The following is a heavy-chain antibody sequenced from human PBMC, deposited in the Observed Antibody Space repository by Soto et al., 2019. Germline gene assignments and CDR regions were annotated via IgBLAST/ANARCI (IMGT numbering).Heavy chain of an antibody. CDR1: GFTFSSYA. J-gene: IGHJ4*02. V-gene: IGHV3-30-3*01. D-gene: IGHD3-9*01. Sequence: QVQLLESGGGVVQPGRSLRLSCAASGFTFSSYAMHWVRQAPGKGLEWVAVISYDGSNKYYADSVKGRFTISRDNSKNTLYLQMNSLRAEDTAVYYCANTDFGILTGYFDYWGQGTLVTVSS. CDR2: ISYDGSNK. CDR3: ANTDFGILTGYFDY.